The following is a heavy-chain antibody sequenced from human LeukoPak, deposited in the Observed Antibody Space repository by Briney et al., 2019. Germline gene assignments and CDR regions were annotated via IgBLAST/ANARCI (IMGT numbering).Heavy chain of an antibody. Sequence: PGRSLRLSCAASGFTFSSYAMHWVRQAPGKGLEWVALISYDGSNKYYADSVKGRFTISRDNSKNTLYLQMNSLRAEDTAVYYCARDELRFLEWSGFDPWGQGTLVTVSS. CDR1: GFTFSSYA. CDR2: ISYDGSNK. J-gene: IGHJ5*02. D-gene: IGHD3-3*01. CDR3: ARDELRFLEWSGFDP. V-gene: IGHV3-30*04.